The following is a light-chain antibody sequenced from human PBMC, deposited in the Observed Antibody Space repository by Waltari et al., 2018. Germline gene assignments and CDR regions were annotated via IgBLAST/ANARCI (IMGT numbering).Light chain of an antibody. CDR3: QQSYSTPQT. CDR2: AAS. Sequence: DIQMTQSPSSLSASIGDRVTITCRASQSISNYLNWYQQEPGKAPKVLIYAASSLQSGVASRFSGSGSGTHFTLTISSLQPEDFATYHCQQSYSTPQTFGQGTKVEIK. V-gene: IGKV1-39*01. J-gene: IGKJ1*01. CDR1: QSISNY.